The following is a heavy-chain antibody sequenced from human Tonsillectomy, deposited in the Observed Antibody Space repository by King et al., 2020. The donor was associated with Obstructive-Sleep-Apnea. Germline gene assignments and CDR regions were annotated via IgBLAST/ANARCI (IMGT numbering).Heavy chain of an antibody. J-gene: IGHJ5*02. D-gene: IGHD3-10*01. CDR2: ISSSSSYI. V-gene: IGHV3-21*01. CDR3: ARAGSLLP. CDR1: GLTFSSYS. Sequence: EVQLVESGGGLVKPGGSLRLSCAASGLTFSSYSMNWVRQAPGRGLEWVSSISSSSSYIYYEDSVKGRFTISRANAKNSRYLQMNSLRAEDTAVYYCARAGSLLPWGQGTLVTVSS.